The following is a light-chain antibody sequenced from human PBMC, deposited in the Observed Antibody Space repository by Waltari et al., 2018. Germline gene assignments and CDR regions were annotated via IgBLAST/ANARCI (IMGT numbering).Light chain of an antibody. V-gene: IGLV1-40*01. Sequence: QSVLTQPPSVSGAPGQRVTISCTGSSPNTGAGYDVQWYQQRPGTAPKLVIYGNSNRPSGVPDRFSGSKSGTSASLAITGLQAEDEADYYCQSYDSSLSGSLFGGGTKLTVL. J-gene: IGLJ2*01. CDR1: SPNTGAGYD. CDR3: QSYDSSLSGSL. CDR2: GNS.